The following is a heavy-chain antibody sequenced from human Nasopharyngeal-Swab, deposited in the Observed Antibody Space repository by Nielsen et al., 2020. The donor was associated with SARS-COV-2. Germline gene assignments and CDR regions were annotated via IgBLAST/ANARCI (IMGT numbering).Heavy chain of an antibody. CDR2: ISYDGSNK. D-gene: IGHD6-13*01. J-gene: IGHJ4*02. V-gene: IGHV3-30-3*01. Sequence: GGSLRLSCAASGFTFSSYAMHWVRQAPGKELEWVAVISYDGSNKYYADSVKGRFTISRDNSKNTLYLQMNSLRAEDTAVYYCARLGWIAAAGTGKSDWGQGTLVTVSS. CDR1: GFTFSSYA. CDR3: ARLGWIAAAGTGKSD.